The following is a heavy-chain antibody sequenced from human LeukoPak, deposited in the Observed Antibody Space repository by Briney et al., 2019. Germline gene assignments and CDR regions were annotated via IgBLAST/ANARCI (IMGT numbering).Heavy chain of an antibody. J-gene: IGHJ5*02. CDR2: ISVSGGST. Sequence: PGGALRLSCAASGFTFSSYAMTWVRQAPGEGLEWVSPISVSGGSTYYADSVKGRFTISRDNSKNTLYLQMNSLRAEDTAVYYCAKNIEYSFSPKGMYNWFGPWGQGTLVNVSS. CDR1: GFTFSSYA. CDR3: AKNIEYSFSPKGMYNWFGP. D-gene: IGHD2/OR15-2a*01. V-gene: IGHV3-23*01.